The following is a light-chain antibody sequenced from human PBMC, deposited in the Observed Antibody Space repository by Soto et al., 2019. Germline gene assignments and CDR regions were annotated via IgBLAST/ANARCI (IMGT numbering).Light chain of an antibody. J-gene: IGKJ1*01. CDR1: QSVSSTH. CDR3: QHLGSSLWT. Sequence: EIVLTQSPGTLSLSPGERATLSCRASQSVSSTHLAWYQQKPGQAPRLLIFGASSRATGIPDRFSGSGSGTDFTLTISRLEPEDFAVYYCQHLGSSLWTFGQGTKVEIK. V-gene: IGKV3-20*01. CDR2: GAS.